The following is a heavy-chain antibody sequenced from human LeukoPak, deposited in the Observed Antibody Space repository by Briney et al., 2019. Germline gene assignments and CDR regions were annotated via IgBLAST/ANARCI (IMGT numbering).Heavy chain of an antibody. Sequence: PGGSLRLSCAASGFIFSDYYMTWIRQAPGKGLEWVSYISSSGSTTYYADSVKGRFTISRDNSKNTLYLQMNSLRAEDTAVYYCAKDRQSGSDMVDYWGQGTLVTVSS. CDR1: GFIFSDYY. D-gene: IGHD1-26*01. V-gene: IGHV3-11*01. CDR2: ISSSGSTT. J-gene: IGHJ4*02. CDR3: AKDRQSGSDMVDY.